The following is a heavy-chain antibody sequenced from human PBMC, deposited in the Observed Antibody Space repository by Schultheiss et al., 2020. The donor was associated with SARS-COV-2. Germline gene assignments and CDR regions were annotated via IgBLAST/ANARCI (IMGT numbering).Heavy chain of an antibody. D-gene: IGHD3-10*01. CDR1: GGSISSSSYY. CDR3: ARDNLNLWFGELPVGPYYYYYYGMDV. Sequence: SETLSLTCTVSGGSISSSSYYWGWIRQPPGKGLEWIGYIYYSGSTNYNPSLKSRVTISVDTSKNQFSLKLSSVTAADTAVYYCARDNLNLWFGELPVGPYYYYYYGMDVWGQGTTVTVSS. V-gene: IGHV4-61*01. CDR2: IYYSGST. J-gene: IGHJ6*02.